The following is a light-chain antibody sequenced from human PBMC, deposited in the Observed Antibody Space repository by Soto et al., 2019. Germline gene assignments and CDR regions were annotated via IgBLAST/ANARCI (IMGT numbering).Light chain of an antibody. Sequence: DIQMTQSPSTLSASVGDRVTITCRASQSISTLLAWYQQKPGKAPKLLIYDASSLESGDPARFSGSGSGTEFTLTISSLKSEDYAVYYCQQYKSWPPITFGQGTRLEIK. J-gene: IGKJ5*01. CDR3: QQYKSWPPIT. CDR1: QSISTL. V-gene: IGKV1-5*01. CDR2: DAS.